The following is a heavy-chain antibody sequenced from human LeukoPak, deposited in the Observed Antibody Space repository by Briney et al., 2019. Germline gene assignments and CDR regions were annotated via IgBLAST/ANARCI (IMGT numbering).Heavy chain of an antibody. CDR1: GFTFSSSS. J-gene: IGHJ6*03. V-gene: IGHV3-64*02. Sequence: PGGSLRLSCVASGFTFSSSSMQWVRQAPGKGLEFVAAISNSGDNTRHADAVEGRFTISRDNSKNTLYLQMHSLRAGDMAVYYCARELSYYYLDVWGTGTTVTVSS. CDR2: ISNSGDNT. CDR3: ARELSYYYLDV.